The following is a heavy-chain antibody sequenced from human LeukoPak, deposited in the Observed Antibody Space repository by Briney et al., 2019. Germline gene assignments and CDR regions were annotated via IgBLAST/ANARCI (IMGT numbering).Heavy chain of an antibody. J-gene: IGHJ3*02. V-gene: IGHV3-21*01. Sequence: GGSLRLSCAASGFTFSSYSMNWVRQAPGKGLEWVSSISSSSSYIYYADSVKGRFTISRDNAKNSLYLQMNSLRAEDTAVYYCARDLPGAPRVAFDIWGQGTMVTVSS. CDR2: ISSSSSYI. D-gene: IGHD3-10*01. CDR3: ARDLPGAPRVAFDI. CDR1: GFTFSSYS.